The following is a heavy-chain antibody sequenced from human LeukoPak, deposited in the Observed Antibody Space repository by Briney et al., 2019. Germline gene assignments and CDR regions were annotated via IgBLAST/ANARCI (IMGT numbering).Heavy chain of an antibody. CDR2: IYTSGST. Sequence: SETLSLTCTVSGGSISSGSYHWSWIRQPAGKGLEWIGRIYTSGSTNYNPSLKSRVTISVDTSKNQFSLKLSSVTAADTAVHYCARDRYSSGWYEDYWGQGTLVTVSS. CDR1: GGSISSGSYH. CDR3: ARDRYSSGWYEDY. J-gene: IGHJ4*02. V-gene: IGHV4-61*02. D-gene: IGHD6-19*01.